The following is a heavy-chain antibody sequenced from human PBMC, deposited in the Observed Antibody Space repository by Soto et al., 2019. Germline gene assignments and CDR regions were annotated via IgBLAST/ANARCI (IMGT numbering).Heavy chain of an antibody. CDR2: INPKTAAT. V-gene: IGHV1-2*02. CDR1: GYTFSDYF. J-gene: IGHJ6*02. CDR3: ARSKWGLDYYSGMDV. D-gene: IGHD1-26*01. Sequence: QVQLVQSGAEVGKSGASVKVSCKASGYTFSDYFIQWLRQAPGQGLEWVAWINPKTAATNYAKKFQDRVTVTSDTPFSTAYLELTRLRPDDTALYYCARSKWGLDYYSGMDVWGQGTAVSVTS.